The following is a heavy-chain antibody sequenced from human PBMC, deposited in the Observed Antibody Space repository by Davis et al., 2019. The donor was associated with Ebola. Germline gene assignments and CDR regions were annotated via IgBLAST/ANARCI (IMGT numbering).Heavy chain of an antibody. CDR1: GYTFTDYA. V-gene: IGHV1-2*02. Sequence: ASVKVSCKASGYTFTDYAIHWVRQAPGQGLEWMGWVSPTTGGTNYAPKFQGRVTMTRDTSMSTAYMELSGLRSDDTAVYYCARPHLFLYYIDVWGKGTTVTVSS. J-gene: IGHJ6*03. CDR2: VSPTTGGT. CDR3: ARPHLFLYYIDV.